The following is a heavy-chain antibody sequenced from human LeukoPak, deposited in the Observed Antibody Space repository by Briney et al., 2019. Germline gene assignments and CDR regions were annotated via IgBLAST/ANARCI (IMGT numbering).Heavy chain of an antibody. Sequence: SQTLSLTCAISGDSVSSNSAAWNWIRQSPSRGLEWLGRTYYRSKWYNDYAVSVKSRITINPDTSKNQFSLQLNSVTPEDTAVYYCARERSGWYGGEYYYYYGMDVWGQGTTVTVSS. CDR1: GDSVSSNSAA. J-gene: IGHJ6*02. D-gene: IGHD6-19*01. CDR3: ARERSGWYGGEYYYYYGMDV. CDR2: TYYRSKWYN. V-gene: IGHV6-1*01.